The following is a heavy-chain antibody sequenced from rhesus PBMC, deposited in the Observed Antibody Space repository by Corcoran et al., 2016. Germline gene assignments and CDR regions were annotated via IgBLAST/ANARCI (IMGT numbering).Heavy chain of an antibody. CDR1: GYTFTDYY. D-gene: IGHD3-22*01. J-gene: IGHJ4*01. V-gene: IGHV1-111*01. CDR3: ATTVVFLGWSDIDY. Sequence: EVQLVQSGAEVKKPGASVKISCKTSGYTFTDYYLHWGRQAPGKGLEWMGRVDPEDGEADYAQKFQDRVTITRDTSTDTAYMELSSLRSEDTAVYYCATTVVFLGWSDIDYWGQGVLVTVSS. CDR2: VDPEDGEA.